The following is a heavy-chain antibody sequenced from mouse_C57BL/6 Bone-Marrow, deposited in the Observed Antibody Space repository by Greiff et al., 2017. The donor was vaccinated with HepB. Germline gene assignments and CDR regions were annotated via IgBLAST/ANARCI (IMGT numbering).Heavy chain of an antibody. CDR2: IDPSDSYT. Sequence: QVQLQQPGAELVMPGASVKLSCKASGYTFTSYWMHWVKQRPGQGLEWIGVIDPSDSYTNYNQKFKGKATLTVDTSSSTAYMQLSSLTSEDSAVYYCARGGIYYYGRGFAYWGQGTLVTVSA. J-gene: IGHJ3*01. CDR1: GYTFTSYW. D-gene: IGHD1-1*01. V-gene: IGHV1-59*01. CDR3: ARGGIYYYGRGFAY.